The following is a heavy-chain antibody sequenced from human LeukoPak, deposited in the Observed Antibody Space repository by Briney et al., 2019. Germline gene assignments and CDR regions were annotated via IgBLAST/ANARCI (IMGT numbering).Heavy chain of an antibody. Sequence: SETLSLTCTVSGVSVSSGNSYWSWIRQPPGKGLEWIGYIYYSGSTSYNSSLKSRVTISVDTSKNHFSLKLSSVTAADTAVYYCARDVAGSHYYDSSGSKPGWYFDLWGRGTLVTVSS. D-gene: IGHD3-22*01. V-gene: IGHV4-61*03. CDR3: ARDVAGSHYYDSSGSKPGWYFDL. CDR1: GVSVSSGNSY. CDR2: IYYSGST. J-gene: IGHJ2*01.